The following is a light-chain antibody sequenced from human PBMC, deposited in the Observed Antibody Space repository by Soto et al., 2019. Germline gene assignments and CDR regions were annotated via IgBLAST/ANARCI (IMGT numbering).Light chain of an antibody. J-gene: IGKJ1*01. CDR2: KAS. CDR3: QHYSSYSEA. CDR1: QTISSW. V-gene: IGKV1-5*03. Sequence: DIQMTQSPSTLSGSVGDRVTITCRASQTISSWLSWYHQKPVKAPKLLIYKASTLKSGVPSRCSGSGSGTEFTLTISSLQPDDFATYYCQHYSSYSEAFGQGTKVDIK.